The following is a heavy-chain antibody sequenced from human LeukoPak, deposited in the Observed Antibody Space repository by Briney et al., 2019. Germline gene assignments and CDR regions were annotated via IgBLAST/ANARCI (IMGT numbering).Heavy chain of an antibody. D-gene: IGHD4-17*01. Sequence: PSETLSLTCTVSGGTISSYYWSWLRQPPGKGLEWIGDIYYSGSTKYNPSPMSRGNISVDTSQNQFSQVLRTVNAADTAVVYFSRSTTNYGDDYWGQGTLVTVSS. CDR1: GGTISSYY. V-gene: IGHV4-59*08. CDR2: IYYSGST. CDR3: SRSTTNYGDDY. J-gene: IGHJ4*02.